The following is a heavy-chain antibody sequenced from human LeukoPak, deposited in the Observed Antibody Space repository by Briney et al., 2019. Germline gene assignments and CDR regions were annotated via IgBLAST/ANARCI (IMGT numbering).Heavy chain of an antibody. CDR1: GGSISSSSYY. D-gene: IGHD3-22*01. J-gene: IGHJ4*02. V-gene: IGHV4-39*07. Sequence: SETLSLTCTVSGGSISSSSYYWGWIRQPPGKGLEWIGSIYYSGSTYYNPSLKSRVTISVDTSKSQFSLKLSSVTAADTAVYYCASITMIVVVITYWGQGTLVAVSS. CDR2: IYYSGST. CDR3: ASITMIVVVITY.